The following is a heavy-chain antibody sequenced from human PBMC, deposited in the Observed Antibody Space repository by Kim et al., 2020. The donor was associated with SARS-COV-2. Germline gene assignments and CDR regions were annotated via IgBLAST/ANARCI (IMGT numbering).Heavy chain of an antibody. D-gene: IGHD3-3*01. J-gene: IGHJ4*02. CDR2: IYHSGST. V-gene: IGHV4-30-2*01. CDR1: GGSISSGGYS. Sequence: SETLSLTCAVSGGSISSGGYSWSWIRQPPGEGLEWIGYIYHSGSTYYNPSLKSRVTISVDRSKNQFSLKLSSVTAADTAVYYCARVPTLRGYDFWSGYFDYWGQGTLVTVSS. CDR3: ARVPTLRGYDFWSGYFDY.